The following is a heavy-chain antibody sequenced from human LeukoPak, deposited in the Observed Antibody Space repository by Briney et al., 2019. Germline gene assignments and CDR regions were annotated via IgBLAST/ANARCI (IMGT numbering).Heavy chain of an antibody. CDR3: AREYCSSTSCYTSYYFYGMDV. Sequence: GKSLRLSCEASRSTFSSYGMHWVRQAPGKGLEWVAVISNDGSNRHYADSVKGRFTISRDDSKNTLYLQMNSLRAEDTAFYYCAREYCSSTSCYTSYYFYGMDVWGQGTTVTVSS. CDR2: ISNDGSNR. CDR1: RSTFSSYG. V-gene: IGHV3-30*04. J-gene: IGHJ6*02. D-gene: IGHD2-2*02.